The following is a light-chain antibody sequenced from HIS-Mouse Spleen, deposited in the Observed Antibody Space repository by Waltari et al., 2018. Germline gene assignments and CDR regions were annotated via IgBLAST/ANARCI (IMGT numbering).Light chain of an antibody. CDR1: QSLVYCDGNTY. CDR3: MQGTHWPSYT. CDR2: KVS. V-gene: IGKV2-30*01. Sequence: DVVMTQSPLSLPVTLGQPASISFRSSQSLVYCDGNTYLNWFQQGPGQSPRRLIYKVSNRDSGVPDRFSGSGSGTDFTLKISRVEAEDVGVYYCMQGTHWPSYTFGQGTKLEIK. J-gene: IGKJ2*01.